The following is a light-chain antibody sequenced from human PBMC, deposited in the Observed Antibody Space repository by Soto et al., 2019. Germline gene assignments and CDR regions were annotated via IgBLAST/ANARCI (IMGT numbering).Light chain of an antibody. CDR2: DVS. J-gene: IGLJ1*01. V-gene: IGLV2-14*03. CDR3: ASYTSSDTEV. CDR1: SSDVGGYNY. Sequence: QSALTQPASVSGSPGQSITISCTGTSSDVGGYNYVSWYQQHPDKAPRVMIYDVSYRPEGVSIRFSGSKSGSTASLTISGLQAEDEADYYCASYTSSDTEVFGTGTKVTVL.